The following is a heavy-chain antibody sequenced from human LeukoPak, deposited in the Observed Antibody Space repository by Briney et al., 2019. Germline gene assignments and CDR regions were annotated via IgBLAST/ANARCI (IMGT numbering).Heavy chain of an antibody. CDR3: AKGRYNWNDVGGVLDY. CDR2: ISYDGSNK. J-gene: IGHJ4*02. V-gene: IGHV3-30*18. CDR1: GFTFSNFW. D-gene: IGHD1-20*01. Sequence: GGSLRLSCAVSGFTFSNFWLSWVRQAPGKGLEWVAVISYDGSNKYYADSVKGRFTISRDNSKNTLYLQMSSLRAEDTAVYYCAKGRYNWNDVGGVLDYWGQGTLVTVSS.